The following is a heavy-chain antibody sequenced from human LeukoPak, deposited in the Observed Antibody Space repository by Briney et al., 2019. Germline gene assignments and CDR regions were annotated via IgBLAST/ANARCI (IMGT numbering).Heavy chain of an antibody. CDR3: ARAGQYNWNDEKDY. CDR2: IKQDGSEK. CDR1: GFTFSSYW. Sequence: PGGSLRLSCAVSGFTFSSYWMSWVRQAPGKGLEWVANIKQDGSEKYYVDSVKGRFTISRDNAKNSLYLQMNSLRAEDTALYYCARAGQYNWNDEKDYWGQGTLVTVSS. D-gene: IGHD1-1*01. V-gene: IGHV3-7*03. J-gene: IGHJ4*02.